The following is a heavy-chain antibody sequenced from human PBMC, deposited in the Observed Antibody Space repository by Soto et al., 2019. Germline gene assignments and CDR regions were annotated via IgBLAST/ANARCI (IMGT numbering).Heavy chain of an antibody. J-gene: IGHJ6*02. CDR3: ARDLRDSSTDVYYYYYGMDV. Sequence: VASVKVSCKASGYTFTSYYIHWVRQAPGQGLEWLGVINPSGVDTNYAQKFQGRVTMTRDTSTTTVYMDLSSLRSDDTAVYYCARDLRDSSTDVYYYYYGMDVWG. CDR1: GYTFTSYY. D-gene: IGHD3-22*01. CDR2: INPSGVDT. V-gene: IGHV1-46*01.